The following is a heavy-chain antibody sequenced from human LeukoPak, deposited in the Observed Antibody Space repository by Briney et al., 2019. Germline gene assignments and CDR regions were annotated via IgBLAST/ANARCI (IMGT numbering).Heavy chain of an antibody. D-gene: IGHD1-26*01. V-gene: IGHV1-69*13. Sequence: GASVKVSCKASGGTFISYAISWVRQAPGQGLEWMGGIIPIFGTANYAQKFQGRVTITADESTSTAYMELSSLRSEDTAVYYCARDSGSYWGSSVYWGQGTLVTVSS. CDR2: IIPIFGTA. CDR1: GGTFISYA. J-gene: IGHJ4*02. CDR3: ARDSGSYWGSSVY.